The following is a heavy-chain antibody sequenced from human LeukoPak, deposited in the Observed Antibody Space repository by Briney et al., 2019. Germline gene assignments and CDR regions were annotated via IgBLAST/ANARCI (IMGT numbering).Heavy chain of an antibody. CDR3: ARASSYYYGMDV. Sequence: LPGRSLRLSCAASGFTVSSNYMSWVRQAPGKGLEWVSVIYSGGSTYYADSVKGRFTISRDNSKNTLYLQMNSLRAEDTAVYYCARASSYYYGMDVWGQGTTVTVSS. V-gene: IGHV3-53*01. CDR2: IYSGGST. CDR1: GFTVSSNY. J-gene: IGHJ6*02. D-gene: IGHD6-6*01.